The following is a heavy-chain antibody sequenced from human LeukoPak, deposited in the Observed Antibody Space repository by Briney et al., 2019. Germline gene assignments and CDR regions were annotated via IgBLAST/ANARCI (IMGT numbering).Heavy chain of an antibody. CDR3: ARGYCSSTSCYPANDAFDI. J-gene: IGHJ3*02. D-gene: IGHD2-2*01. CDR2: IYYSGST. Sequence: SQTLSLTCTVSGGSISSGDYYWSWIRQPPGKGLEWIGYIYYSGSTYYNPSIKSRVTISVDTSKNQFSLKLSSVTAADTAVYYCARGYCSSTSCYPANDAFDIWGQGTMVTVSS. CDR1: GGSISSGDYY. V-gene: IGHV4-30-4*08.